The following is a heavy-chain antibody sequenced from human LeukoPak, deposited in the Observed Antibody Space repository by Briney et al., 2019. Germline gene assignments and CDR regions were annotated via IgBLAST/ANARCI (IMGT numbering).Heavy chain of an antibody. Sequence: PGGSLRLSXAASGFTVSSNYMSWVRQAPGKGLEWVSVIYSGGGTYYADSVKGRFTISRDNSKNTLYLQMNSLRAEDTAVYYCARSRGCSYGLWYWGQGTLVTVSS. V-gene: IGHV3-53*01. J-gene: IGHJ4*02. CDR2: IYSGGGT. CDR3: ARSRGCSYGLWY. D-gene: IGHD5-18*01. CDR1: GFTVSSNY.